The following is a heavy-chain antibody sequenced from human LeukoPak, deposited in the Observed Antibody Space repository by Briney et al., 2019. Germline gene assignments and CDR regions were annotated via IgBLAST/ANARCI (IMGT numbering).Heavy chain of an antibody. CDR3: AKPKYSSSSRLDY. CDR1: GFTFSSYA. CDR2: ISGSGGST. Sequence: GGSLRLSCAASGFTFSSYAMSSVRQAPGKGLEWVSAISGSGGSTYYADSVKGRFTISRDNSKNTLYLQMNSLRAEDTAVYYCAKPKYSSSSRLDYWGQGTLVTVSS. V-gene: IGHV3-23*01. D-gene: IGHD6-6*01. J-gene: IGHJ4*02.